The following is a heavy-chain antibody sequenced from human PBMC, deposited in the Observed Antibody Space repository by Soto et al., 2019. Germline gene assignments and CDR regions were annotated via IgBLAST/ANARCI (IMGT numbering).Heavy chain of an antibody. D-gene: IGHD6-13*01. V-gene: IGHV4-39*01. CDR3: ATTRGIAVGGSFDH. CDR2: FYSGST. CDR1: GASNSRRSSH. J-gene: IGHJ5*02. Sequence: SETLSLPCIVSGASNSRRSSHWAWIRQPPGKGLEWVGTFYSGSTYNNPSLKSRVTISVDTSKNQFSLKLSSVAAEDTAIYYCATTRGIAVGGSFDHWGQGTLVTVS.